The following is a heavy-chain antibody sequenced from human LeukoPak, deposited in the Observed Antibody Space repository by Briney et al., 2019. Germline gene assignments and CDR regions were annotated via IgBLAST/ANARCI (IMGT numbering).Heavy chain of an antibody. D-gene: IGHD6-19*01. CDR3: ARHGSGWYW. J-gene: IGHJ4*02. V-gene: IGHV4-39*01. CDR1: GGSISSSSYY. Sequence: PSETLSLTCTVSGGSISSSSYYWGWIPQPPGKGLVWIGSIYYSGSTYYNPSLKSRVTISVDTSKNQFSLKLSSVTAADTAVYYCARHGSGWYWWGQGTLVTVSS. CDR2: IYYSGST.